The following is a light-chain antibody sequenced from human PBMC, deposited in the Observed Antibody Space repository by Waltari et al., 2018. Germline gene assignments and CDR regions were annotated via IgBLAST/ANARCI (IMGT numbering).Light chain of an antibody. CDR3: QAWDTTTVV. CDR2: RDY. Sequence: SYGLTQPPSVSVSPGQPASIPCSGDNLVNRYACWYQQKPGQSPVLVIYRDYKRPSGIPERFSGSSSGNTATLTISGTQPMDEADYYCQAWDTTTVVFGGGTKLTVL. J-gene: IGLJ3*02. V-gene: IGLV3-1*01. CDR1: NLVNRY.